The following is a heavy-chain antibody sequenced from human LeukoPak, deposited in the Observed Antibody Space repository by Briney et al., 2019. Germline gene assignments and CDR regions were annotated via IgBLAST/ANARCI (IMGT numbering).Heavy chain of an antibody. CDR1: GGSFSGYY. CDR2: INHSGST. V-gene: IGHV4-34*01. CDR3: AREPYYYYYYMDV. Sequence: KPSETLSLTCAVYGGSFSGYYWSWIRQPPGKGLEWIGEINHSGSTNYNPSLKSRVTISVDTSKNQFSLKLSSVTAADTAVYYCAREPYYYYYYMDVWGKGTTVTISS. J-gene: IGHJ6*03.